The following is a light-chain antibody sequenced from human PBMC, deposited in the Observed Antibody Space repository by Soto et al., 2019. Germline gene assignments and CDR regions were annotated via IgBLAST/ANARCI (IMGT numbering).Light chain of an antibody. CDR2: EVS. V-gene: IGLV2-14*01. J-gene: IGLJ3*02. Sequence: QSVLTQPASVSGSPGQSITISCTGTSSDVGGYNYVSWYQQHPGKAPKLMIYEVSNRPSGVSNRLSGSKSGNTASLTISGLQDEDEAYYYCSSYTSSSTLVFGGGTKLTVL. CDR1: SSDVGGYNY. CDR3: SSYTSSSTLV.